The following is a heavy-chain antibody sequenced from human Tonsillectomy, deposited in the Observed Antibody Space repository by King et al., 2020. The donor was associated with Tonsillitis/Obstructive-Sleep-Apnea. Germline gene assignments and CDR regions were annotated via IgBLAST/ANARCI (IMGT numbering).Heavy chain of an antibody. CDR2: IWYDGSNK. Sequence: VQLVESGGGVVQPGRSLRVSCAASGFTFNTYGMHWVRQAPGKGLEWVAVIWYDGSNKYYGDSVKGRFTISRDNSKNTLYLQMNSLRAEDTAVYYCLRTREVNFDYWGQGTLVTVSS. D-gene: IGHD3-3*01. V-gene: IGHV3-33*01. CDR1: GFTFNTYG. CDR3: LRTREVNFDY. J-gene: IGHJ4*02.